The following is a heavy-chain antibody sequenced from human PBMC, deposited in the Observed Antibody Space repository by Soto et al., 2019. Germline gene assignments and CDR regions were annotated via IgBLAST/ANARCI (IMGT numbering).Heavy chain of an antibody. CDR2: IWYDGSNK. D-gene: IGHD6-19*01. V-gene: IGHV3-33*01. CDR1: GFTFSSYG. CDR3: ARDPVAGGYYYYYMDV. J-gene: IGHJ6*03. Sequence: GGSLRLSCAASGFTFSSYGMHWVRQAPGKGLEWVAVIWYDGSNKYYADSVKGRFTISRDNSKNTLYLQMNSLRAEDTAVYYCARDPVAGGYYYYYMDVWGKGTTVTVSS.